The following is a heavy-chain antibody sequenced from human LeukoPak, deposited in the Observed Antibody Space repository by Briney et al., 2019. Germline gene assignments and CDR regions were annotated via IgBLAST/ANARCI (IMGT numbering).Heavy chain of an antibody. CDR1: GFTFSSYS. CDR3: ARHPTGIAAAGPFDY. D-gene: IGHD6-13*01. V-gene: IGHV3-48*04. J-gene: IGHJ4*02. Sequence: GGSLRLSCAASGFTFSSYSMNWVRQAPGKGLEWVSYISSSSSTIYYADSVKGRFTISRDNAKNSLYLQMNSLRAEDTALYHCARHPTGIAAAGPFDYWGQGTLVTVSS. CDR2: ISSSSSTI.